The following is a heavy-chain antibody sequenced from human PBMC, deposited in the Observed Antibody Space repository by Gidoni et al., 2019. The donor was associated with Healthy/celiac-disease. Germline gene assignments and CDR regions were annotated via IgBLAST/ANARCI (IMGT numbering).Heavy chain of an antibody. CDR1: GGSFSGYY. J-gene: IGHJ6*02. CDR2: INHSGST. D-gene: IGHD2-15*01. V-gene: IGHV4-34*01. CDR3: ARGLRVVVAATPSGGMDV. Sequence: QVQLQQWGAGLLKPSETLSLTCAVYGGSFSGYYWSWIRQPPGKGLEWIGEINHSGSTNYNPSLKSRVTISVDTSKNQFSLKLSSVTAADTAVYYCARGLRVVVAATPSGGMDVWGQGTTVTVSS.